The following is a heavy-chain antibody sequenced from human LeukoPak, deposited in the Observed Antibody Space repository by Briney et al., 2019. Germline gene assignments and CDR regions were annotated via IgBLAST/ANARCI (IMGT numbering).Heavy chain of an antibody. CDR1: GFTFSSYA. Sequence: GGSLRLSCAASGFTFSSYAMSWVRQAPGKGLEWVSAISGSGGSTYYADSVKGRFTISRVNSKNTLYLQMNSLRAEDTAVYYCAKPSNIVVVPAAMGPYGMDVWGQGTTVTVSS. CDR3: AKPSNIVVVPAAMGPYGMDV. CDR2: ISGSGGST. J-gene: IGHJ6*02. V-gene: IGHV3-23*01. D-gene: IGHD2-2*01.